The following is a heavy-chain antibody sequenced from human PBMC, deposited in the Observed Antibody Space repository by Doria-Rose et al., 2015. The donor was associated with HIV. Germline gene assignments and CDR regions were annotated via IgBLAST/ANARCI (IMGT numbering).Heavy chain of an antibody. CDR1: GVSLSSPGMG. D-gene: IGHD6-13*01. V-gene: IGHV2-26*02. CDR2: IVSDDER. CDR3: ARIKSSRWYHKYYFDF. Sequence: SGPVLVKPTETLTLTCTDSGVSLSSPGMGVSWIRQPPWKSLEWLANIVSDDERSYTTSLKSRLTISRSTSNSQVVITMTDMDPVDIATYYCARIKSSRWYHKYYFDFWGQGTLVIDSA. J-gene: IGHJ4*02.